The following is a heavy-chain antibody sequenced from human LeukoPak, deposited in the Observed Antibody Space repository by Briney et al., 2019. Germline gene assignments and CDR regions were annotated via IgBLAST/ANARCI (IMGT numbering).Heavy chain of an antibody. D-gene: IGHD2-21*01. V-gene: IGHV3-48*01. CDR2: IISSSSTI. Sequence: LESVSYIISSSSTIYYAASVTGRFTISRDNAKNSLYLQMNSLRAEDTAVYYCARDHIGGDYWGQGTLVTVSS. J-gene: IGHJ4*02. CDR3: ARDHIGGDY.